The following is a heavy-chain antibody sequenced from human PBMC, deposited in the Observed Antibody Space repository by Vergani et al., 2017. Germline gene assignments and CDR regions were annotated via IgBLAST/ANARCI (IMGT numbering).Heavy chain of an antibody. J-gene: IGHJ4*02. CDR2: ISGSGGST. CDR1: GGSISSYY. D-gene: IGHD3-3*01. CDR3: AKLFLFPTPYYDFWSGYYKGGYYFDY. V-gene: IGHV3-23*01. Sequence: VQLQESGPGLVKPSETLSLTCTVSGGSISSYYWSWIRQPPGKGLEWVSAISGSGGSTYYADSVKGRFTISRDNSKNTLYLQMNSLRAEDTAVYYCAKLFLFPTPYYDFWSGYYKGGYYFDYWGQGTLVTVSS.